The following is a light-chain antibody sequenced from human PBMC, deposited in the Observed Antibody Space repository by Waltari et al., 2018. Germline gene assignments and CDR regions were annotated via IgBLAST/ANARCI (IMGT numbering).Light chain of an antibody. Sequence: IQMTQSPSSLSASVGDRVTITCRASQSISTSLNWYQQIPGKAPKPPIYVASTLQSGVPSRFSGSGSGTDFSLTISSLQPEDFATYYCQQSYTTAYTFGQGTKLEIK. CDR1: QSISTS. V-gene: IGKV1-39*01. CDR3: QQSYTTAYT. CDR2: VAS. J-gene: IGKJ2*01.